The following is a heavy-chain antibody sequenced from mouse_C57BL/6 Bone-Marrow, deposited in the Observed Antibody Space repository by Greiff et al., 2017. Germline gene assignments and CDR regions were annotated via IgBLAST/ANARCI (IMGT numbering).Heavy chain of an antibody. V-gene: IGHV3-5*01. J-gene: IGHJ4*01. CDR3: ARDDYGSSWGAMDY. Sequence: VQLKESGPGLVKPSQTVFLTCTVTGISITTGNYRWSWIRQFPGNKLEWIGYIYYSGTITYNPSLTSRTTITRDTPKNQFFLEMNSLTAEDTATYYCARDDYGSSWGAMDYWGQGTSVTVSS. D-gene: IGHD1-1*01. CDR2: IYYSGTI. CDR1: GISITTGNYR.